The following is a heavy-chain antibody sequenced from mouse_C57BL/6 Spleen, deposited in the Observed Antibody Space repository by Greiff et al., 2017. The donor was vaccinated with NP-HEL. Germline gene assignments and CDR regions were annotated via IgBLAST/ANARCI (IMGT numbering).Heavy chain of an antibody. CDR1: GYTFTSYW. J-gene: IGHJ2*01. CDR2: IHPNSGST. Sequence: VQLQQPGAELVKPGASVKLSCKASGYTFTSYWMHWVKQRPGQGLEWIGMIHPNSGSTNYNEKFKSKATLTVDKSSSTAYMQLSSLTSEDSAVYYCASGGKYFDYWGQGTTLTVSS. V-gene: IGHV1-64*01. CDR3: ASGGKYFDY.